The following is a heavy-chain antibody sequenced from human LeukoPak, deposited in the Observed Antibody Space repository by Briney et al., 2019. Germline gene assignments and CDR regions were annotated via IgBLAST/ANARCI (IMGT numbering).Heavy chain of an antibody. CDR1: GGSISTRNY. V-gene: IGHV4-39*01. Sequence: SETLSLTCTVSGGSISTRNYWGWIRQPPGKGLEWIGSIYYSGTTYYRPSLQSRVTISVDTSRNQFSMRLTSVTAADTAVYYCARVDNYGTAFDIWGQGTMVTVSS. CDR3: ARVDNYGTAFDI. CDR2: IYYSGTT. J-gene: IGHJ3*02. D-gene: IGHD4-17*01.